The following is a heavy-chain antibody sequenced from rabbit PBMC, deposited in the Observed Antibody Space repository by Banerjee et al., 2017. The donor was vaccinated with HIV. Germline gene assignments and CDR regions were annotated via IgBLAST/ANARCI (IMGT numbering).Heavy chain of an antibody. Sequence: EQLEESGGGLVKPEGSLTLTCIASGVSFSGSSYMCWVRQAPEKGLEWIACIEGGSSSFTYFASWAKGRFTISKTSSTTVTLQMTGLTAADTATYFCARDLASVVGWNFNLWGPGTLVTVS. CDR2: IEGGSSSFT. J-gene: IGHJ4*01. CDR1: GVSFSGSSY. V-gene: IGHV1S45*01. CDR3: ARDLASVVGWNFNL. D-gene: IGHD3-1*01.